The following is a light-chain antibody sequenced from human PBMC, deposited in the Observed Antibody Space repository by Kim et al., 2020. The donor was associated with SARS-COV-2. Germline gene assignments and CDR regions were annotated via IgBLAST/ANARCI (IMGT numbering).Light chain of an antibody. V-gene: IGKV1-5*01. CDR3: QEYKSNSWT. CDR1: QSISIW. J-gene: IGKJ1*01. CDR2: DAS. Sequence: GARVTITCRASQSISIWLAWYQQKPGKAPNRLIYDASNLESGVPSRFSGSGSGTEFTLTISSLQPDDFATYYCQEYKSNSWTFGQGTKVEIK.